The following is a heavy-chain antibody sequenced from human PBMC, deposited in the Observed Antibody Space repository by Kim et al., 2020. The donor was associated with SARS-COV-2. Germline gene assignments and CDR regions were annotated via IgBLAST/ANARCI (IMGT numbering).Heavy chain of an antibody. Sequence: GGSLRLSCAASGFTVSSNYMSWVRQAPGKGLEWVSVIYSGGSTYYADSVKGRFTISRHNSKNTLYLQMNSLRAEDTAVYYCARVIHTTEWPNMDVWGKGTTVTVSS. D-gene: IGHD3-3*01. CDR2: IYSGGST. V-gene: IGHV3-53*04. CDR1: GFTVSSNY. J-gene: IGHJ6*03. CDR3: ARVIHTTEWPNMDV.